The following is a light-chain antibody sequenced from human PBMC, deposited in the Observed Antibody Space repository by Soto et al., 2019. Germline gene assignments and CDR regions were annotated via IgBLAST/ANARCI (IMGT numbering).Light chain of an antibody. CDR2: DAS. V-gene: IGKV3-15*01. Sequence: EIVMTQSPATLSVSPGETATLSCRASQSVSRYLAWYQHRPGQAPRLLIYDASTRATGIPARFSGSGSGTEFILTISGLQSEDFAVYYCQQCSDWPLFTFGQGTRLEIK. CDR3: QQCSDWPLFT. CDR1: QSVSRY. J-gene: IGKJ5*01.